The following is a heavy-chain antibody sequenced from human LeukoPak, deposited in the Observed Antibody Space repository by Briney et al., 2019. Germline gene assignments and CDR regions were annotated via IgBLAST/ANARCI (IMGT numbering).Heavy chain of an antibody. CDR1: GFTVSSDY. CDR2: IYSGGTP. V-gene: IGHV3-53*01. Sequence: GGSLRLSCAASGFTVSSDYMSWVRQAPGKGVEGVSVIYSGGTPYYADSVKGRFTISRDNSKTPLYLQTNRLRAEDTAVYYCARGTGDSEAFYICGQGTMVTVSS. D-gene: IGHD7-27*01. J-gene: IGHJ3*02. CDR3: ARGTGDSEAFYI.